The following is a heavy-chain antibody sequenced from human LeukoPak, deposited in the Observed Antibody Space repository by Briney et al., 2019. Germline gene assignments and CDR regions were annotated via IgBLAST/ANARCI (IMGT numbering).Heavy chain of an antibody. Sequence: SGPVLVKPTETLTLTCTGPGFSLSNARMGVSWIRQPPGKALEWLAHIFSNNEKSYTTPLKSRLPISTDPPQSQVVLTMTNIDPVDTATYYCARITQGSGWYSGDYWGQGTLVTVSS. D-gene: IGHD6-19*01. V-gene: IGHV2-26*01. J-gene: IGHJ4*02. CDR2: IFSNNEK. CDR1: GFSLSNARMG. CDR3: ARITQGSGWYSGDY.